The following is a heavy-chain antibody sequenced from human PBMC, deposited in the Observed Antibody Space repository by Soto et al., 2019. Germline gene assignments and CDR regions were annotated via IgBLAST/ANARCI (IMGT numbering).Heavy chain of an antibody. CDR2: NSAYNGNT. CDR1: GYTFTSYG. CDR3: ARDSDYDYIWGSGTTPENYFDY. D-gene: IGHD3-16*01. V-gene: IGHV1-18*01. Sequence: QVQLVQSGAEVKKPGASVKVSCKASGYTFTSYGISWVRQAPGQGLEWMGWNSAYNGNTNYAQKLQGRVTMTTDTSTSTAYMELRSLRSDDTAVYYCARDSDYDYIWGSGTTPENYFDYWGQGTLVTVSS. J-gene: IGHJ4*02.